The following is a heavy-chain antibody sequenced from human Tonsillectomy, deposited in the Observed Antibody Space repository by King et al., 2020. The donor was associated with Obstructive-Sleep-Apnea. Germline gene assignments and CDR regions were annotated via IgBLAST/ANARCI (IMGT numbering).Heavy chain of an antibody. CDR2: IYPGDFDI. CDR3: ARQTASGGSSSPPEPFDY. J-gene: IGHJ4*02. V-gene: IGHV5-51*01. Sequence: EGQLVQSGAEVKKPGESLKISCKGSGYSFTNYWIGWVRQMPGKGLEWMGIIYPGDFDIRYSPSFQGQVTISADKSISTAYLQWSSLKASDTAMYYCARQTASGGSSSPPEPFDYWGQGTLVTVSS. CDR1: GYSFTNYW. D-gene: IGHD6-6*01.